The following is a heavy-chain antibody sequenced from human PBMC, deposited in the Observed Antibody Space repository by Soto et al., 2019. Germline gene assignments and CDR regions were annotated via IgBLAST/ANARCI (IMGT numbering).Heavy chain of an antibody. CDR2: ISGSGVST. CDR1: GFTFSSYA. V-gene: IGHV3-23*01. D-gene: IGHD6-19*01. Sequence: VQLLESGGGLVQPGGSLRLSCAASGFTFSSYAMNWVRQAPGKGLEWVSAISGSGVSTYYADSVRGRFTISRDNSKNTLHLQMDSLRAEDTALYYCAKALSGREVPGTHWYFDLWGRGPLVTVSS. CDR3: AKALSGREVPGTHWYFDL. J-gene: IGHJ2*01.